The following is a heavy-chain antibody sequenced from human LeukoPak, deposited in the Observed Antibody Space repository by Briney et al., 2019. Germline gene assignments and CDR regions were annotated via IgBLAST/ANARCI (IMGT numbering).Heavy chain of an antibody. V-gene: IGHV1-8*01. CDR2: MNPDSDDA. CDR1: GYTFSNYD. J-gene: IGHJ4*02. CDR3: TRGWDS. Sequence: ASVKVSCKASGYTFSNYDINWVRQAPGQGLEWMGWMNPDSDDADYAQKFQGRFSITMNTSITTAYMELSGLGFEDTAVYFCTRGWDSWGQGTLVTVSS.